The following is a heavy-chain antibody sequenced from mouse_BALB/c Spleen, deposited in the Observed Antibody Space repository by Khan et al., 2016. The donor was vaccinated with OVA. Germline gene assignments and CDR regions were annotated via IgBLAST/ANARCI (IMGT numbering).Heavy chain of an antibody. CDR3: ARRRIYDGYYGGAMDY. V-gene: IGHV5-17*02. CDR2: ISSGSNTI. Sequence: EVELVESGGGIVQPGGSRKLSCAASGFTFSNFGMHWVRQAPEKGLEWVAYISSGSNTIYYADTVKGRFTISRDNPKNTLFLQMTSLRSGDTAMYYCARRRIYDGYYGGAMDYWGQGTSVTVSS. J-gene: IGHJ4*01. CDR1: GFTFSNFG. D-gene: IGHD2-3*01.